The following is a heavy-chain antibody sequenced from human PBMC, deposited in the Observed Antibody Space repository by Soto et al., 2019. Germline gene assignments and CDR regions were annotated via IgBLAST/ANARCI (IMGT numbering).Heavy chain of an antibody. D-gene: IGHD6-13*01. V-gene: IGHV3-30*18. CDR3: AKDRGSSSYYYYGMDV. J-gene: IGHJ6*02. Sequence: GGSLRLSCAASGFTFSSYGMHWVRQAPGKGLEWVAVISYDGSNKYYADSVKGRFTISRDNSKNTLYLQMNSLRAEDTAVYYCAKDRGSSSYYYYGMDVWGQGTTVTVSS. CDR1: GFTFSSYG. CDR2: ISYDGSNK.